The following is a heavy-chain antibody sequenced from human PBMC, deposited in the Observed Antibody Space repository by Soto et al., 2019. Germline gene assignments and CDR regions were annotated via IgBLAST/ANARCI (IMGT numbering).Heavy chain of an antibody. CDR1: GYTLTELS. J-gene: IGHJ5*02. CDR2: FDPEDGET. D-gene: IGHD2-2*01. CDR3: ATELRTDCSSTSCSDRGFDP. V-gene: IGHV1-24*01. Sequence: ASVKVSCKVSGYTLTELSMHWVRQAPGKGLEWMGGFDPEDGETIYAQKFQGRVTMTEDTSTDTAYMELSSLRSEDTAVYYCATELRTDCSSTSCSDRGFDPWGQGTLVTVSS.